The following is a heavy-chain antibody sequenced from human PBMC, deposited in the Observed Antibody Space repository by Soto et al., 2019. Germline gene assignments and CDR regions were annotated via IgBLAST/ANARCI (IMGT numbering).Heavy chain of an antibody. CDR3: ARTWIRFGPNDY. CDR2: ISGSSGSI. D-gene: IGHD3-16*01. V-gene: IGHV3-21*01. J-gene: IGHJ4*02. CDR1: GFTFTRYS. Sequence: GGSLRLSCAASGFTFTRYSMNWVRQAPGKGLEWVSFISGSSGSIYYGDSVRGRFTISRDNAKKSVYLQMNSLRVEDTAIYYCARTWIRFGPNDYWGQGAPVTVSS.